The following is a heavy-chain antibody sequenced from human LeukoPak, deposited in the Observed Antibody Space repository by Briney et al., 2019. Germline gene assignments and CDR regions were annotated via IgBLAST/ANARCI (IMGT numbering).Heavy chain of an antibody. Sequence: GGSLRLSCAASGVTVSSNYMSWVRQAPGKGVEWVSVIYSGGSTYYADSVKGRFTISRDNSKNTLYLQMNRLRAEDTAVYYCARLGCSGGSCYSGEDYFDYWGQGTLVTVSS. J-gene: IGHJ4*02. CDR1: GVTVSSNY. CDR3: ARLGCSGGSCYSGEDYFDY. D-gene: IGHD2-15*01. V-gene: IGHV3-53*01. CDR2: IYSGGST.